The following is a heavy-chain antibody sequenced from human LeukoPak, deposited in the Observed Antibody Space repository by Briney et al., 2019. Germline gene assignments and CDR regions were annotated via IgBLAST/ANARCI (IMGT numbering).Heavy chain of an antibody. Sequence: GGSLRLSCAASGFTFSGSTMNWVRQAPGKGLEWVSFISTSSSYIYYADSVRGRFTISRDNAKNSLYLQMNSLRAEDTALYYCAKDVGFFPIDAFDIWGQGTMVTVSS. V-gene: IGHV3-21*04. D-gene: IGHD2/OR15-2a*01. CDR3: AKDVGFFPIDAFDI. CDR1: GFTFSGST. J-gene: IGHJ3*02. CDR2: ISTSSSYI.